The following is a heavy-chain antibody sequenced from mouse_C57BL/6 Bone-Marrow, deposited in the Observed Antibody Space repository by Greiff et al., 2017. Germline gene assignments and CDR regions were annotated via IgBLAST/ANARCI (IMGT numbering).Heavy chain of an antibody. Sequence: QVQLQQPGAELVRPGSSVKLSCKASGYTFTSYWMDWVKQRPGQGLEWIGNIYPSDSETHYTQKFKDKATLTVDKSSSTAYMQLSSRTSEDSAVYYCARGRTGTRVDYAMDYGGQGTSVTVSS. CDR3: ARGRTGTRVDYAMDY. CDR2: IYPSDSET. CDR1: GYTFTSYW. D-gene: IGHD4-1*01. V-gene: IGHV1-61*01. J-gene: IGHJ4*01.